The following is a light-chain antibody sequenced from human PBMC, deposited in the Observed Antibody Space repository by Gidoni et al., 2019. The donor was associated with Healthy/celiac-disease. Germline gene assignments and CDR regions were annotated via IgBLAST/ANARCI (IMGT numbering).Light chain of an antibody. Sequence: ELVLTQSPATLSLSPGERATLSCRASQSVSSYLAWYQQKPGQAPRLLIYDASNRATGIPARCSGSGSGTDFTLTISSLEPEDFAVYYCQQRSNWPPLTFGQXTRLEIK. V-gene: IGKV3-11*01. J-gene: IGKJ5*01. CDR2: DAS. CDR1: QSVSSY. CDR3: QQRSNWPPLT.